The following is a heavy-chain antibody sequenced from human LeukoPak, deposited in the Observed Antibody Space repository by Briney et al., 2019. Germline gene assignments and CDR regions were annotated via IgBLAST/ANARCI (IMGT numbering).Heavy chain of an antibody. CDR1: GFTVSSNY. CDR3: ARDSWMVRGVHYYYYYYMDV. Sequence: GGSLRLSCAASGFTVSSNYMSWVRQAPGKGLEWVSYISSSGSTIYYADSVKGRFTISRDSAKNSLYLQMNSLRAEDTAVYYCARDSWMVRGVHYYYYYYMDVWGKGTTVTVSS. CDR2: ISSSGSTI. D-gene: IGHD3-10*01. J-gene: IGHJ6*03. V-gene: IGHV3-11*01.